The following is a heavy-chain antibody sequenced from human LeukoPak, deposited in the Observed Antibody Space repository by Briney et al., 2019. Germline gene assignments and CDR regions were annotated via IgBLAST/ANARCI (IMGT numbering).Heavy chain of an antibody. CDR1: GGSISSYY. J-gene: IGHJ5*02. CDR3: ARHSEITGFPFDP. CDR2: IYTSGST. V-gene: IGHV4-4*09. D-gene: IGHD1-20*01. Sequence: SETLFLTCTVSGGSISSYYWSWIRQPPGKELEWIGYIYTSGSTKYNPSLNNRVTISLDTSKNQFSLKLSSVTAADTAVYYCARHSEITGFPFDPWGQGTLVTVSS.